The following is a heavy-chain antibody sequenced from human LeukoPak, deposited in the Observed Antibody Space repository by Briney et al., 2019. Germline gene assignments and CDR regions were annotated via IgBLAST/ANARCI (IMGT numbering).Heavy chain of an antibody. V-gene: IGHV3-21*01. CDR3: AKGRGSYDPDY. CDR1: GFTFSSYT. J-gene: IGHJ4*02. Sequence: GGSLRLSCAASGFTFSSYTMNWVRQAPGKGLEWVSSITSSSFNIYYADSVRGRFTISRDNAKTSLYLQMNSLRAEDTAVYYCAKGRGSYDPDYWGQGTLVTVSA. CDR2: ITSSSFNI. D-gene: IGHD5-12*01.